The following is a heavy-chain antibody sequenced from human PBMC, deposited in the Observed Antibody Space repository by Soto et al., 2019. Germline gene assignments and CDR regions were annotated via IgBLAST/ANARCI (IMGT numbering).Heavy chain of an antibody. CDR1: GFTFSNYW. D-gene: IGHD2-15*01. Sequence: EVQLVESGGGLVQPGGSLRLSCAASGFTFSNYWMYWVRQAPGKGLEWVSRINSDGSVSSHADSVKGRLTISSDNVKNTLYLHMDSLRAEDTAVYYCARGDCVGGTCYSLAGSFYYDMDVWGKGTTVTVFS. CDR3: ARGDCVGGTCYSLAGSFYYDMDV. V-gene: IGHV3-74*02. CDR2: INSDGSVS. J-gene: IGHJ6*03.